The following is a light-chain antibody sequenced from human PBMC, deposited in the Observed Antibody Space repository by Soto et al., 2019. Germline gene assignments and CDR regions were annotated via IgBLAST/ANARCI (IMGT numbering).Light chain of an antibody. Sequence: SALTQRPSASGSTGQSVTISCNGTSSDVGGYNYVSWYQQHPGKAPKLMIYEVSKRPSGVPDRFSGSKSGNTASLTVSGLQAEDEADYYCSSYAGSNNYVFGTGTKVTVL. J-gene: IGLJ1*01. V-gene: IGLV2-8*01. CDR1: SSDVGGYNY. CDR3: SSYAGSNNYV. CDR2: EVS.